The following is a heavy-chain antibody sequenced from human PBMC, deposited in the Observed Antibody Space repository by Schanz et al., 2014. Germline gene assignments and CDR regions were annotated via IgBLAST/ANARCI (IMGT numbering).Heavy chain of an antibody. CDR3: ARGPLGTSP. D-gene: IGHD5-12*01. CDR1: GGTFSSYT. V-gene: IGHV1-69*08. J-gene: IGHJ5*02. Sequence: QLQLVQSGAEVKKPGSSVKVSCKLSGGTFSSYTISWMRQAPGQGLEWMGWINGYNGHTLYAQKFQGRVTNTADKSTSTAYMELSSLKSEDTAVYYCARGPLGTSPWGQGTLVTVSS. CDR2: INGYNGHT.